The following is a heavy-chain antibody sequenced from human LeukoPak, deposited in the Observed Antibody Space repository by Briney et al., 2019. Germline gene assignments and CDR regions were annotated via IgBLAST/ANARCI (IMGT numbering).Heavy chain of an antibody. CDR2: INSDGSGS. Sequence: PGGXLRLSCAASGFTFNSYWMHWVGQAPGKGLGWVSRINSDGSGSMYADSVKGRFTIPRDNAKNTLYLQMDSLRAEDTAVYYRARGRYTQEWGQGTLVTVSS. J-gene: IGHJ4*02. CDR3: ARGRYTQE. CDR1: GFTFNSYW. V-gene: IGHV3-74*03. D-gene: IGHD1-14*01.